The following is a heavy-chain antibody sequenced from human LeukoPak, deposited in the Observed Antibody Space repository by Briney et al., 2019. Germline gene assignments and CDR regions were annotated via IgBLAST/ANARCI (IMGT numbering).Heavy chain of an antibody. CDR2: IKQDGSER. Sequence: GGSLRLSCAASGFTFSTYWMSWVRQAPGKGLEWVANIKQDGSERYYVDSVKGRFTIPRDNAKNSLYLQMNSLRAEDTATYYCARGWGCDSWGQGTLVTVSS. D-gene: IGHD3-16*01. CDR1: GFTFSTYW. CDR3: ARGWGCDS. V-gene: IGHV3-7*01. J-gene: IGHJ4*02.